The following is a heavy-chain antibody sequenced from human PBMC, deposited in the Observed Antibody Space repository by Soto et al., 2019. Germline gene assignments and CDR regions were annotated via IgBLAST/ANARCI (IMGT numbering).Heavy chain of an antibody. CDR3: ARRYGTVFDY. V-gene: IGHV4-59*01. J-gene: IGHJ4*02. CDR2: IYYSGST. D-gene: IGHD6-13*01. CDR1: GGCISSYY. Sequence: PSETLSLTCTVSGGCISSYYWSWIRQPPGKGLEWIGYIYYSGSTNYNPSLKSRVTISVDTSKNQFSLKLSSVTAADTAVYYCARRYGTVFDYWGQGTLVTVSS.